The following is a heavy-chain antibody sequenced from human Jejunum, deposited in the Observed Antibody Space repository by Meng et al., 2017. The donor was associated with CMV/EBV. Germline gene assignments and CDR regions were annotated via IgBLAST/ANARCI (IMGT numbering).Heavy chain of an antibody. Sequence: ASGFTFSSHSMTWVRQAPGKGLEWVSYISSTSSTTHYADSMKGRFTISRDNAKNSLYLQMNSLRGEDTAVYYCARNPPGKGFIDYWGQGTTVTVSS. V-gene: IGHV3-48*04. D-gene: IGHD1-1*01. CDR2: ISSTSSTT. CDR3: ARNPPGKGFIDY. J-gene: IGHJ4*02. CDR1: GFTFSSHS.